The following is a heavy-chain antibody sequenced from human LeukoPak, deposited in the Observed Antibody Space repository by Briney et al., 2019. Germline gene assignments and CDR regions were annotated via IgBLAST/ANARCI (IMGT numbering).Heavy chain of an antibody. J-gene: IGHJ4*02. CDR3: ARDNRYCSSTRCYSEGFY. V-gene: IGHV4-59*12. CDR1: GGSISSYY. CDR2: IYYSGST. D-gene: IGHD2-2*02. Sequence: SETLSLTCTVSGGSISSYYWSWIRQPPGKGLEWIGYIYYSGSTNYNPSLKSRVTISVDTSKNQFSLKLTSVTAADTAVYYCARDNRYCSSTRCYSEGFYWAQGTLVTVSS.